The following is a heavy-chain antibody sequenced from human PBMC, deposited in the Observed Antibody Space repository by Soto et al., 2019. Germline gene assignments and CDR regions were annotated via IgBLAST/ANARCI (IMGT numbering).Heavy chain of an antibody. CDR1: GGSFSGCY. D-gene: IGHD1-26*01. J-gene: IGHJ6*02. V-gene: IGHV4-34*01. CDR3: ARVSGATHYYYYYCMDV. CDR2: INHSGST. Sequence: PSETLSLTCAVYGGSFSGCYWSWIRQPPGKGLEWIGEINHSGSTNYNPSLKSRVTISVDTSKNQFSLKLSSVTAADTAVYYCARVSGATHYYYYYCMDVWGQGTTVTVSS.